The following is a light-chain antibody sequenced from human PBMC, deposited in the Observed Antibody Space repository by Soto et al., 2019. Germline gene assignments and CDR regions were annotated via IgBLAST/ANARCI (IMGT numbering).Light chain of an antibody. CDR1: QDIKTY. CDR3: QHLNNYPPFT. CDR2: GTF. Sequence: IQLTQSPSSLSASEGDRVSITCRASQDIKTYLAWYQQKQGKAPKLLISGTFTLQSGVPSRFNGSGSGTDFTLTISRLQPEDFATYYCQHLNNYPPFTFGPGTKVDLE. V-gene: IGKV1-9*01. J-gene: IGKJ3*01.